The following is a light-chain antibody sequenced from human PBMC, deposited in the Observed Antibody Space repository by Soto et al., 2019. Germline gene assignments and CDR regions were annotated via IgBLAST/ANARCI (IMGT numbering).Light chain of an antibody. CDR2: AAS. CDR1: QSVSTN. V-gene: IGKV3D-15*01. Sequence: EIVMTQSPATLSVSPGEGATLSCRASQSVSTNLAWYRQTPGQAPRLLIYAASTRATGIPARFSGSGSGTEFTLTISSLQSEDFAVYYCQQYNNWPRTFGQGTKVDIK. J-gene: IGKJ1*01. CDR3: QQYNNWPRT.